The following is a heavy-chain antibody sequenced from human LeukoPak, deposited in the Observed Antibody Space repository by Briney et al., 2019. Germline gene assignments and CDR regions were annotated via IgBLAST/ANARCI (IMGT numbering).Heavy chain of an antibody. Sequence: PGGSLRLSCAVSGFTFSSYWMNWVRQAPGKGLEWVASIRQDGNEKSYVDSVKGRFTISRDNTKDSLYLQIASLRAEDTAMYFCARDGTAPGLYFDLWGQGTLVTVSS. CDR1: GFTFSSYW. D-gene: IGHD6-13*01. CDR3: ARDGTAPGLYFDL. V-gene: IGHV3-7*01. J-gene: IGHJ4*01. CDR2: IRQDGNEK.